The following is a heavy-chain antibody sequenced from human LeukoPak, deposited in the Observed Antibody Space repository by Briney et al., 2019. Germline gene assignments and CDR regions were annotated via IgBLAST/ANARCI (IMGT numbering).Heavy chain of an antibody. D-gene: IGHD3-9*01. CDR2: IYYSGST. V-gene: IGHV4-31*03. CDR3: ARADYDILTGQTYNWFDP. J-gene: IGHJ5*02. Sequence: TSETLSLTCTVSGGSISSGGYYWSWICQHPGKGLEWIGYIYYSGSTYYNPSLKSRVTISVDTSKNQFSLKLSSVTAADTAVYYCARADYDILTGQTYNWFDPWGQGTLVTVSS. CDR1: GGSISSGGYY.